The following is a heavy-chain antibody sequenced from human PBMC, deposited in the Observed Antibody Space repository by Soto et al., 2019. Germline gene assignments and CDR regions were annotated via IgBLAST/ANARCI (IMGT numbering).Heavy chain of an antibody. CDR3: ARGVNSYYDFWSGYYGSWFDP. J-gene: IGHJ5*02. Sequence: SETLSLTCAVYGGSFSGYHWSWIRQPPGKGLEWIGEINHSGSTNYNPSLKSRVTISVDTSKNQFSLKLSSVTAADTAVYYCARGVNSYYDFWSGYYGSWFDPWGQGTLVTVSS. CDR1: GGSFSGYH. V-gene: IGHV4-34*01. D-gene: IGHD3-3*01. CDR2: INHSGST.